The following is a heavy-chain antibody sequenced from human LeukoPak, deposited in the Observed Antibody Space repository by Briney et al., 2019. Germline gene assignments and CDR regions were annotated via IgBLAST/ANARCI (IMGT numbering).Heavy chain of an antibody. CDR2: IFHNEAFNREIP. D-gene: IGHD3-10*01. CDR1: GGSISSYY. Sequence: SETLSLTCTVSGGSISSYYWSWIRQSAGKGLEWVGYIFHNEAFNREIPYYNPSLKRRVTISVGRSKNQFSLQLTSVTAADTAVYYCARGMVRTLPAGFEIWGPGTMVTVSS. J-gene: IGHJ3*02. CDR3: ARGMVRTLPAGFEI. V-gene: IGHV4-59*04.